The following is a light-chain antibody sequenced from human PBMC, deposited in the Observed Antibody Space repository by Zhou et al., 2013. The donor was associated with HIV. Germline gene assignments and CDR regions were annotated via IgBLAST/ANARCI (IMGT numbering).Light chain of an antibody. CDR1: QSVSSVV. V-gene: IGKV3D-20*02. J-gene: IGKJ5*01. CDR2: ETS. Sequence: DIVLTQSPGTLSLSPGETATLSCRASQSVSSVVLAWYQQKPGQTPRLLIYETSSRAPGVPDRFSGSGSGTDFTLTISRLESEDFAVYYCQQRSNWPPITFGQGTRLEIK. CDR3: QQRSNWPPIT.